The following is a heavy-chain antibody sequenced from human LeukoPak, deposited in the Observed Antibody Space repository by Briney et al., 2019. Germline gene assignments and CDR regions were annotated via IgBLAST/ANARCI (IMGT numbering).Heavy chain of an antibody. V-gene: IGHV4-38-2*01. J-gene: IGHJ5*02. D-gene: IGHD3-3*01. Sequence: SETLSLTCAFSGYSISSGYYWGWIRPPPGKGLEWIGSIYHSGSTYYNPSLKSRVTISVDTSKNQFSLKLSSVTAADTAVYYCARTLYDFWSGYSNWFDPWGQGTLVTVSS. CDR3: ARTLYDFWSGYSNWFDP. CDR1: GYSISSGYY. CDR2: IYHSGST.